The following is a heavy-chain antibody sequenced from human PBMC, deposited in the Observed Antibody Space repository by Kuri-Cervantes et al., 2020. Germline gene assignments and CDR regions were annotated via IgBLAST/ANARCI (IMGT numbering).Heavy chain of an antibody. CDR3: ATSKIRGVIVLGLFDY. J-gene: IGHJ4*02. D-gene: IGHD3-10*01. V-gene: IGHV1-69*05. CDR1: GGTYSNYG. Sequence: SVKVSCKASGGTYSNYGISWVRQAPGQGPEWLGGIIPIFGKPTYAQKFQGRVSTTTDESTSTAYMELSSLRSEDTAIYYCATSKIRGVIVLGLFDYWGQGTLVTVSS. CDR2: IIPIFGKP.